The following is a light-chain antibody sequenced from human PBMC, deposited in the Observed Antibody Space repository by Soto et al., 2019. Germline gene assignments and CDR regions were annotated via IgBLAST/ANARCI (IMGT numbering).Light chain of an antibody. CDR2: AAS. Sequence: IQLTQSPSSLSASVGDGVTITCRASQGISSYLVWYQQKLGKAPKLLIYAASTLQSGVPSRFSGSGSGTDFTLTISSLQPEDFAIYYCQQVNSYPITFGQGTRLEIK. CDR3: QQVNSYPIT. CDR1: QGISSY. V-gene: IGKV1-9*01. J-gene: IGKJ5*01.